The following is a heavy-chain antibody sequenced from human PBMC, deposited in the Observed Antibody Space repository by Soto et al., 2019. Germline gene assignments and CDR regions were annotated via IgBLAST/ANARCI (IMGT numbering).Heavy chain of an antibody. D-gene: IGHD3-22*01. CDR1: GGAISSGDYY. CDR2: IDYSGST. CDR3: ARATPNYYESSGPLY. V-gene: IGHV4-30-4*02. Sequence: PSDTLSLTCTVSGGAISSGDYYWSWIRHPPGRALEWIGYIDYSGSTYYNPSLKSRISISIDTSKNQFSLKLSSVTAADTALYYCARATPNYYESSGPLYWGQGTLVTVS. J-gene: IGHJ4*02.